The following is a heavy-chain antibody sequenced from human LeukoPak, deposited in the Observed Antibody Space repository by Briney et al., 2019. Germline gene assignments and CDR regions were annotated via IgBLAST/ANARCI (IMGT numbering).Heavy chain of an antibody. J-gene: IGHJ4*02. Sequence: GGSLRLSCATSGFSFSSYAMSWVRQAPGKGLEWVSAMSSSDDGRYYAASVRGRFTISRDTSRSTLYLQMNSLRAEDTAVYYCAKGLKYYYDSSPSPGMYWGQGTLVTVSS. D-gene: IGHD3-22*01. V-gene: IGHV3-23*01. CDR3: AKGLKYYYDSSPSPGMY. CDR1: GFSFSSYA. CDR2: MSSSDDGR.